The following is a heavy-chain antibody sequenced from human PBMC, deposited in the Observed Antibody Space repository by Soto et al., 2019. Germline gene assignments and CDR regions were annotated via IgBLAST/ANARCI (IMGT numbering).Heavy chain of an antibody. Sequence: GGSLRLSCAASGFTFSSYTMDWVRQAPGKGLEWVSSVSSSSTYIYYADSVKGRFTISRDNAKNSLYLQMNSLRAEDTAIYYCARGSHSTTWYGGQFDYWGQGTLVTVSS. D-gene: IGHD6-13*01. CDR2: VSSSSTYI. CDR3: ARGSHSTTWYGGQFDY. CDR1: GFTFSSYT. J-gene: IGHJ4*02. V-gene: IGHV3-21*01.